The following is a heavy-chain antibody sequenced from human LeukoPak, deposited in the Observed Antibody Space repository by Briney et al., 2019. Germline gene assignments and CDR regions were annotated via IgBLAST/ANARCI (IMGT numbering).Heavy chain of an antibody. CDR1: GYTFTSYG. V-gene: IGHV1-2*02. CDR2: INPNSGGT. J-gene: IGHJ4*02. D-gene: IGHD2-21*01. CDR3: ARGGGTYHVDY. Sequence: GASVKVSCKASGYTFTSYGISWVRQAPGEGLEWMGWINPNSGGTKYAQKFQGRVTMTRDTSISTVYMELSSLRSDDTAVYYCARGGGTYHVDYWGQGTLVTVSS.